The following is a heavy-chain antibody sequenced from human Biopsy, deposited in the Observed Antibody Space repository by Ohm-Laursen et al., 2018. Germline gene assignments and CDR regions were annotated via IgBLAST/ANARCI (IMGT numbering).Heavy chain of an antibody. J-gene: IGHJ4*02. Sequence: SLRLSCAASGFSFSDYHMRWIRQAPGRGLEWVSYISGGGTIYYGDSMKGRVTISRDNAKNSLHLQMNSLRPEDTAVYYCARTRLSIVIKPAAVVFDNWGQGTLVTVSS. D-gene: IGHD2-2*01. CDR3: ARTRLSIVIKPAAVVFDN. CDR1: GFSFSDYH. V-gene: IGHV3-11*01. CDR2: ISGGGTI.